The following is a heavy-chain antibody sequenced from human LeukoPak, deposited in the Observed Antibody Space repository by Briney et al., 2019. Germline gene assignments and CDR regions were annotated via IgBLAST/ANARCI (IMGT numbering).Heavy chain of an antibody. CDR3: AGLPGFGGFDY. D-gene: IGHD3-10*01. CDR2: INHSGST. J-gene: IGHJ4*02. CDR1: GGSFSGYY. V-gene: IGHV4-34*01. Sequence: SETLSPTCAVYGGSFSGYYWSWIRQPPGKGLEWIGEINHSGSTNYNPSLKSRVTISVDTSKNQFSLKLSSVTAADTAVYYCAGLPGFGGFDYWGQGTLVTVSS.